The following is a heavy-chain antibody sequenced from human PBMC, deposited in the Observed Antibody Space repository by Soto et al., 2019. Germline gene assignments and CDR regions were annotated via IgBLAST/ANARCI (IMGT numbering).Heavy chain of an antibody. V-gene: IGHV4-38-2*02. Sequence: SGSLSLTCTVSGYSISNCYYWAWIRQSPGKGLEWIGSVYQTVSTYYNPSLESRVTILVDIAKNHFSLRLNSVTAADTAVYFCAREKGHSNPFDFWGPGMLVTVSS. D-gene: IGHD4-4*01. J-gene: IGHJ4*02. CDR2: VYQTVST. CDR3: AREKGHSNPFDF. CDR1: GYSISNCYY.